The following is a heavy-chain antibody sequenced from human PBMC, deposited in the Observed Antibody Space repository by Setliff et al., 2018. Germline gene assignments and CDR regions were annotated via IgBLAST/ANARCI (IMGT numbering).Heavy chain of an antibody. CDR3: ARHLIWGGGGNYYDSSGYAYDY. V-gene: IGHV4-39*01. CDR2: IYDTGST. Sequence: PSETLSLTCTVSGASINNSLNYWAWIRQPPGQGLEWIGLIYDTGSTYYNPSLKSRVTISVDASKNHFSLKVHSLTVADTAVYYCARHLIWGGGGNYYDSSGYAYDYWGQGTLVTVSS. D-gene: IGHD3-22*01. CDR1: GASINNSLNY. J-gene: IGHJ4*02.